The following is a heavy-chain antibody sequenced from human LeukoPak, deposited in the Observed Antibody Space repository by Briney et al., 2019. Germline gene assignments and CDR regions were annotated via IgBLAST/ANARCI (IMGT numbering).Heavy chain of an antibody. CDR1: GFTFSDYY. D-gene: IGHD3-3*01. V-gene: IGHV3-11*01. J-gene: IGHJ4*02. Sequence: PGGSLRLSCAASGFTFSDYYMSWIRQAPGKGLEWVPYISSSGSTIYYADSVKGRFTIPRDNAKNSLYLQMNSLRAEDMAVYYCARDGPLRFLEWFLDYWGQGTLVTVSS. CDR2: ISSSGSTI. CDR3: ARDGPLRFLEWFLDY.